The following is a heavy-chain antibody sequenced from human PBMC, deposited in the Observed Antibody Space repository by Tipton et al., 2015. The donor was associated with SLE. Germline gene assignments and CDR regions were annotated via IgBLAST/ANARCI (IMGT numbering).Heavy chain of an antibody. CDR3: ARTYYYDSSGYRNWFAP. V-gene: IGHV3-23*01. CDR2: ISGSGGST. Sequence: GSLRLSCAASGFTFSSYGMSWVRQAPGKGLEWVSAISGSGGSTYYADSVKGRFTISRDNSKNTLYLQMNSLRAEDTAVYYCARTYYYDSSGYRNWFAPWGQGTLVTVSS. CDR1: GFTFSSYG. J-gene: IGHJ5*02. D-gene: IGHD3-22*01.